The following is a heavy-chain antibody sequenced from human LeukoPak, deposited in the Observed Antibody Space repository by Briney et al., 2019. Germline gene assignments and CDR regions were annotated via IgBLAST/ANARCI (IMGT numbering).Heavy chain of an antibody. CDR1: GYTFTSYG. J-gene: IGHJ4*02. D-gene: IGHD2-2*01. CDR3: ARDRCSSTSCKWEALF. CDR2: ISAYNGNT. Sequence: ASVKVSCKASGYTFTSYGISWVRQAPGQGLEWMGWISAYNGNTNYAQKLQGRVTMTTDTSTSTAYMELRSLRSDDTAVYYCARDRCSSTSCKWEALFWGQGTLVTVSS. V-gene: IGHV1-18*01.